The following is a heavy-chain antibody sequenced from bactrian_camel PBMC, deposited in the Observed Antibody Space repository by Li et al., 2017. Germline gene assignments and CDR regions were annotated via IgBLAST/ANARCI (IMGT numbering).Heavy chain of an antibody. V-gene: IGHV3S54*01. CDR1: GAYN. J-gene: IGHJ4*01. CDR2: IDSHGAIA. Sequence: VQLVESGGGSVQAGGSLKLSRQASGAYNMGWFRQSPGKSREGVAVIDSHGAIAYRDSVKGRFTISKDNSKNTLFLQMNVLRPEDTAMYYCAARKVARGSHFSLGRAPALRRDEYNFWGQGTQVTVS. D-gene: IGHD2*01. CDR3: AARKVARGSHFSLGRAPALRRDEYNF.